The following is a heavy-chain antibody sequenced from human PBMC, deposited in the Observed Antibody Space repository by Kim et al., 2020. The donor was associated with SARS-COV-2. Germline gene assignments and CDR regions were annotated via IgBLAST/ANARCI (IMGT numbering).Heavy chain of an antibody. D-gene: IGHD3-22*01. J-gene: IGHJ6*03. CDR1: GGSFSGHY. CDR2: INQSGST. V-gene: IGHV4-34*01. Sequence: SETLSLTCAVYGGSFSGHYWTWIRQPPGKGLEWIGEINQSGSTKFNSSLKSRVTISVDTSENQFSLELRTVTAADTAVYYCARVEAATGGYGYYMDVWG. CDR3: ARVEAATGGYGYYMDV.